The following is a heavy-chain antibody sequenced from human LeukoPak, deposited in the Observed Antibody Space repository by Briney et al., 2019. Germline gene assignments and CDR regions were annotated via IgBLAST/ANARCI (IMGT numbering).Heavy chain of an antibody. J-gene: IGHJ4*02. CDR1: GFTFSSYS. CDR3: ARAPTVTRPIDY. V-gene: IGHV3-21*01. CDR2: ISGSSSYI. Sequence: GGSLRLSCAASGFTFSSYSMNWVRQAPGRGLEWVSSISGSSSYIYYADSLKGRFTTSRDNAKNSLYLQMNSLRAEDTAVYYCARAPTVTRPIDYWGQGTLVTVSS. D-gene: IGHD4-11*01.